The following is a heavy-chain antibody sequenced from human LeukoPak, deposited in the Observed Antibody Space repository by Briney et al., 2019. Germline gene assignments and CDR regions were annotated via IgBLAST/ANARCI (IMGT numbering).Heavy chain of an antibody. D-gene: IGHD4-17*01. Sequence: GGSLRLSCAASGFTFSSYGMHWVRQAPGKGLEWVAFIRYDGSNKYYADSVKGRFTISRDNSKNTLYLQMNSLRAEDTAVYYCAKDLIDYGDFFEYWGQGTLVTVSS. V-gene: IGHV3-30*02. CDR2: IRYDGSNK. CDR1: GFTFSSYG. J-gene: IGHJ4*02. CDR3: AKDLIDYGDFFEY.